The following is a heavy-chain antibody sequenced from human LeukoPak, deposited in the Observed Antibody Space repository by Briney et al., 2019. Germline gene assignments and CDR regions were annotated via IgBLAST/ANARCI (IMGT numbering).Heavy chain of an antibody. D-gene: IGHD6-19*01. CDR1: GFTFSSYS. J-gene: IGHJ4*02. V-gene: IGHV3-21*01. CDR2: ISSSSSYI. Sequence: KTGGSLRLSCAASGFTFSSYSMNWVRQAPGKGLEWVSSISSSSSYIYYADSVRGRFTISRDNAKNSLYLQMNSLRAEDTAVYYCARDRGSGWFYDIDYWGQGTLVTVSS. CDR3: ARDRGSGWFYDIDY.